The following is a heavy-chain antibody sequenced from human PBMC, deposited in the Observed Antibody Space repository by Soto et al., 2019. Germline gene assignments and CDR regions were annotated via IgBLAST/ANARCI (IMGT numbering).Heavy chain of an antibody. J-gene: IGHJ6*02. D-gene: IGHD2-15*01. CDR2: VSSGGST. CDR3: ARARLRRGYCSGGSCYSPPDYYYYYGMDV. V-gene: IGHV4-59*01. CDR1: GGSISSDY. Sequence: SETLSLTCTVSGGSISSDYWSWIRQPPGKGLEWIAYVSSGGSTNYNPSLKSRVTISVDTSKNQFSLKLSSVTAADTAVYYCARARLRRGYCSGGSCYSPPDYYYYYGMDVWGQGTTVTVSS.